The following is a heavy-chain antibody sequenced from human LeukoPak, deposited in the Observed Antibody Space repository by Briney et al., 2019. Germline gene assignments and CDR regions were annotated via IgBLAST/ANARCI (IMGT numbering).Heavy chain of an antibody. CDR2: INPNSGDT. D-gene: IGHD2-2*01. CDR1: GYTFTGYY. V-gene: IGHV1-2*02. Sequence: ASVKLSCKASGYTFTGYYMHWVRQAPGQGHEWMGWINPNSGDTNYAQKFQGRVTMTRDTSISTAYMELSRLRSDDTAVYYCAREGYCSSTSCAHAYWGQGTLVTVSS. CDR3: AREGYCSSTSCAHAY. J-gene: IGHJ4*02.